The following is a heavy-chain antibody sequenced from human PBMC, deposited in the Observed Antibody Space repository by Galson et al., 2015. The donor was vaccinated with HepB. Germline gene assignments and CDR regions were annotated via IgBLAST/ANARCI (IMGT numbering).Heavy chain of an antibody. CDR1: GYTFTSYY. Sequence: SVKVSCKASGYTFTSYYMHWVRQAPGQGLEWMGIINPSGGSTSYAQKFQGRVTMTRDTSTSTVYMELSSLRSEDTAVYYCAIRGYDFWSGYLLGEYYYYYMDVWGKGTTVTVSS. D-gene: IGHD3-3*01. CDR3: AIRGYDFWSGYLLGEYYYYYMDV. J-gene: IGHJ6*03. CDR2: INPSGGST. V-gene: IGHV1-46*03.